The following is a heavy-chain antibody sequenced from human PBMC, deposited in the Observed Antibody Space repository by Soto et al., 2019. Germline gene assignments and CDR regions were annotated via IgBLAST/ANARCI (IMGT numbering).Heavy chain of an antibody. D-gene: IGHD3-22*01. CDR3: ASTGVVTIGDYYFDY. J-gene: IGHJ4*02. CDR2: IYPGDSDT. CDR1: GYSFTSYW. V-gene: IGHV5-51*01. Sequence: GESLKISCKGSGYSFTSYWIGWVRQMPGKGLEWMGIIYPGDSDTRYSPSFQGQVTISADKSISTAYLQWSSLKASDTAMYYCASTGVVTIGDYYFDYWGQGTLVTVSS.